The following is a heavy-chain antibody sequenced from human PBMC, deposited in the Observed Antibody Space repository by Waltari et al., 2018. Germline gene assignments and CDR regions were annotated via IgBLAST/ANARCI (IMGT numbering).Heavy chain of an antibody. J-gene: IGHJ6*01. D-gene: IGHD6-13*01. CDR3: ARVSSSWYLGDYFYYGVDV. CDR1: DYPIRSVYF. Sequence: VHLQESGPGLVTPSETLSLTCGVSDYPIRSVYFWAWIRRPPGKGLEWIGSWYRSGSTYYNPSLQSRVTISADTSKNQFSLNLTSVTAADTAVYYCARVSSSWYLGDYFYYGVDVWGQGATVTVSS. V-gene: IGHV4-38-2*01. CDR2: WYRSGST.